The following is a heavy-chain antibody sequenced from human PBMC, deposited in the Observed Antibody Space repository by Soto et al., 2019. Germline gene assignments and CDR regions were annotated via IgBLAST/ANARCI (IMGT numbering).Heavy chain of an antibody. CDR3: AKDLRTSWIFGNFDS. CDR1: GFTFDDYA. V-gene: IGHV3-9*01. Sequence: EVQLVESGGGWVQPGRSLRLSCAASGFTFDDYAMYWVRQAPGKGLELVSGIAFNSGKTAYADSVKGRFTISRDNAKNALYLQMNSLRAEDTALYYCAKDLRTSWIFGNFDSWGQGTLVTVSS. D-gene: IGHD3-3*01. CDR2: IAFNSGKT. J-gene: IGHJ4*02.